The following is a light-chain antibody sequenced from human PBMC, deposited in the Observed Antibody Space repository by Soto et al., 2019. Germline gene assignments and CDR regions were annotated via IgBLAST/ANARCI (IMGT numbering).Light chain of an antibody. CDR1: QSVSSSY. Sequence: EIVLTQSPGTLSLSPGERATLSCRASQSVSSSYLAWYQQKPGQAPRLLIYGASSRATGIPDRFSGSGSGIDFTVSISRLEPEDFAVYYCQQYGSSPFTFGQGTKLECK. J-gene: IGKJ2*01. CDR2: GAS. V-gene: IGKV3-20*01. CDR3: QQYGSSPFT.